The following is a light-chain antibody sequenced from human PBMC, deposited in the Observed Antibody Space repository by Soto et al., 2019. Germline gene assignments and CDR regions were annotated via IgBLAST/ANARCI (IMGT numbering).Light chain of an antibody. CDR2: DVN. V-gene: IGLV2-14*01. CDR3: RSYTSSNTLYV. J-gene: IGLJ1*01. Sequence: QSALTQPASVSGSPGQSITISCTGTSSDVGGYNYVSWYQPHPGKAPKLMIYDVNNRPPGVSDRFSGSKSGNTASLTISGLQAEDEAADFCRSYTSSNTLYVLGAGTKVTVL. CDR1: SSDVGGYNY.